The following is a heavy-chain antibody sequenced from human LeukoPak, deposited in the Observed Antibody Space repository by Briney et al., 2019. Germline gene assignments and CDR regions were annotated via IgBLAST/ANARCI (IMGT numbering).Heavy chain of an antibody. CDR1: GLTFSTHG. D-gene: IGHD6-13*01. Sequence: GGSLRLSCVASGLTFSTHGMNWVRQAPGKGLDWISYISPSTSAIYYANSVKGRFTISRDNAKNSLYLQMNSLRAEDTAIYYCASWAGAATGFSGPFDYWGQGILVTVSS. V-gene: IGHV3-48*01. CDR2: ISPSTSAI. J-gene: IGHJ4*02. CDR3: ASWAGAATGFSGPFDY.